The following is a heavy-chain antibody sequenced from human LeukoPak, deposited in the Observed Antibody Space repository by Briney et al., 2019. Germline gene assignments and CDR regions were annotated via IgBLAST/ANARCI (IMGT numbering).Heavy chain of an antibody. CDR2: IYHSGST. J-gene: IGHJ4*02. D-gene: IGHD1-26*01. V-gene: IGHV4-4*02. CDR3: ARYGGGSYYFDY. CDR1: GDSISSSNW. Sequence: SETLSLTCTVSGDSISSSNWWSWVRQPPGKGLEWIGEIYHSGSTNYNPSLKSRVTISVDKSKNQISLNLRSVTAADTAVYYCARYGGGSYYFDYWGQGTLVTVSS.